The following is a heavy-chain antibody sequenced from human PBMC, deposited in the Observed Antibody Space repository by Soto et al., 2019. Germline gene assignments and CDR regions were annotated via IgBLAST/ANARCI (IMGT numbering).Heavy chain of an antibody. V-gene: IGHV4-59*08. CDR2: VHHSWGS. J-gene: IGHJ6*02. Sequence: QVQLQESGPGLVKPSETLSLSCTVSGGSISSYYWSWFRQSPGKRMEWIGYVHHSWGSSYNPSLQSRVAISLDTSKTKCSLKVTSVTATDPAVYYCARQGFGPLHGLVDVWGQGTTVTVSS. D-gene: IGHD3-10*01. CDR1: GGSISSYY. CDR3: ARQGFGPLHGLVDV.